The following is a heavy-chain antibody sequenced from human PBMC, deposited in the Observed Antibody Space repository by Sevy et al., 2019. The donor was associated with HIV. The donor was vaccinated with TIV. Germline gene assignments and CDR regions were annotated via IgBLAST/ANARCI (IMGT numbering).Heavy chain of an antibody. Sequence: SETLSLTCTVSGGSMNLYFWSWIRQPPGKGLEWIGYIYYSGSTNYNPSLKSRATISVDTSKIQLSLKLTSVTAADTAVYYCARDSIGAVGDFDYWGQGTLVTVSS. J-gene: IGHJ4*02. CDR1: GGSMNLYF. CDR2: IYYSGST. CDR3: ARDSIGAVGDFDY. V-gene: IGHV4-59*01. D-gene: IGHD6-13*01.